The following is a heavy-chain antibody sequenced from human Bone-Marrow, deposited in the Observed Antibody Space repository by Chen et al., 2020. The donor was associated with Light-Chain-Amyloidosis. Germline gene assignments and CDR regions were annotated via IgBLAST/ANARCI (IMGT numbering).Heavy chain of an antibody. D-gene: IGHD3-22*01. CDR2: ITHSGST. J-gene: IGHJ6*02. CDR3: VRDTYDSSTYYTYRSMDV. V-gene: IGHV4-34*01. CDR1: GGSFSDYS. Sequence: VQLPAGGAGLLKASENLSLTCAVSGGSFSDYSLAWIRQSPGTGREWIGKITHSGSTKYNPSLKSRVTMSVDTSKNQFTLKMNSVTAADTAVYYCVRDTYDSSTYYTYRSMDVWGQGTTVTVSS.